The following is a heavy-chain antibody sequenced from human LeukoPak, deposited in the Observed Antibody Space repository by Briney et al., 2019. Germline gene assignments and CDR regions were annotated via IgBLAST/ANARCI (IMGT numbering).Heavy chain of an antibody. D-gene: IGHD6-19*01. J-gene: IGHJ4*02. CDR3: ATREVSSGWLTFDY. CDR2: IFYSGGT. V-gene: IGHV4-39*01. CDR1: GGSISSSNYY. Sequence: SETLSLTCTVSGGSISSSNYYWGWTRQPPGKGLEWIGSIFYSGGTYYNPSLKSRVTISVDTSKNQFSLKLSSVTAADTAVYYCATREVSSGWLTFDYWGQGTLVTVSS.